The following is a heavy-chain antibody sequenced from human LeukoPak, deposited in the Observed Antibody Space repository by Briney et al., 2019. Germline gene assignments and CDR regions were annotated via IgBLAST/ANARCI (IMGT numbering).Heavy chain of an antibody. J-gene: IGHJ4*02. D-gene: IGHD6-13*01. CDR3: ARLQWQQLPFDY. Sequence: KSSETLSLTCTVSGGSISLFYWNWIRQPPGKGLEWIGYFYYSGNTNYNPSLKSRVTISVDTSKNQFSLKLSSVTAADTAVYYCARLQWQQLPFDYWGQGTLVTVSS. CDR2: FYYSGNT. V-gene: IGHV4-59*12. CDR1: GGSISLFY.